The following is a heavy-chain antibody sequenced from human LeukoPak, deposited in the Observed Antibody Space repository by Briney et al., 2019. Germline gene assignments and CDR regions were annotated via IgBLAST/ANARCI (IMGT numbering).Heavy chain of an antibody. J-gene: IGHJ4*02. CDR1: GDSISSGDYY. CDR3: AAMTTVTMYSYFFDS. CDR2: ISSSGST. V-gene: IGHV4-61*02. D-gene: IGHD4-17*01. Sequence: SQTLSLTCTVSGDSISSGDYYWSWIRQPAGKGLEWIGRISSSGSTNYNPSLKSRVTISVDTSKNQFSLRLTSVTAADTAIYYCAAMTTVTMYSYFFDSWGQGTLLTVSS.